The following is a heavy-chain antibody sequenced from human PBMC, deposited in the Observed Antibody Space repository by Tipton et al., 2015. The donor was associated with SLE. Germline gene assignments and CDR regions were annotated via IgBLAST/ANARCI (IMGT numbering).Heavy chain of an antibody. CDR1: GDSISGSY. Sequence: TLSLTCTVSGDSISGSYWTWIRQPPGKGLEWIGYIYYSGDTNYTPSLQNRVTISIDMSKNQFSLKLSSVTAADTAVYYCARVMGFSWFDPWGQGTLVTVSS. CDR3: ARVMGFSWFDP. CDR2: IYYSGDT. D-gene: IGHD2-8*01. V-gene: IGHV4-59*01. J-gene: IGHJ5*02.